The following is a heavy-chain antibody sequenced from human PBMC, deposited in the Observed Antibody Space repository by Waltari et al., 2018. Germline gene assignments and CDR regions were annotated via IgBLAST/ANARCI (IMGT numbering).Heavy chain of an antibody. D-gene: IGHD4-17*01. CDR2: INHSGST. CDR1: GGSFSGYY. J-gene: IGHJ4*02. V-gene: IGHV4-34*01. CDR3: ARGRGVDYLVDY. Sequence: QVQLQQWGAGLLKPSETLSLTCAVYGGSFSGYYWSWIRQPPGKGLEWIGEINHSGSTNYNPSLKSRVTISVDTSKNQFSLKLSSVTAADTAVYYCARGRGVDYLVDYWGQGTLVTVSS.